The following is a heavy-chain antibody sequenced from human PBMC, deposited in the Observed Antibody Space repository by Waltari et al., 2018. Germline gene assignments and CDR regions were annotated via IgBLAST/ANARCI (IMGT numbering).Heavy chain of an antibody. D-gene: IGHD3-16*01. CDR1: GGSITRIRHY. J-gene: IGHJ3*01. Sequence: QLHLQESGPGLVKPSETLSPTCSVSGGSITRIRHYWGWIRQPPGKGLEWTATIPYSGATYNNPSLKSRVTISGDTSKNQFSLKLSSVTAADTGVYYCATYVGASIGTAAFDVWGQGTMVTVSS. CDR3: ATYVGASIGTAAFDV. V-gene: IGHV4-39*01. CDR2: IPYSGAT.